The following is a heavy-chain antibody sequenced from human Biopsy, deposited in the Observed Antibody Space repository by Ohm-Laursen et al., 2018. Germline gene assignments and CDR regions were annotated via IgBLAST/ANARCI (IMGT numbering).Heavy chain of an antibody. CDR2: ISYSGTT. V-gene: IGHV4-61*08. CDR1: GVSVTSRGYY. Sequence: GTLSLTCTVSGVSVTSRGYYWTWIRQPPGTGVEWIGHISYSGTTNYKSSLRSRVTISVDPSKNQFSLRLTSVTAADTAVYYCAKGITVYGVVLPYYFDDWGQGTLVTVSS. CDR3: AKGITVYGVVLPYYFDD. D-gene: IGHD3-3*01. J-gene: IGHJ4*02.